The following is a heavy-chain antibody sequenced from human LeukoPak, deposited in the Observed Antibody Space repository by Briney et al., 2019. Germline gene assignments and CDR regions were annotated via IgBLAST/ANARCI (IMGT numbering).Heavy chain of an antibody. CDR2: IIPILGIA. J-gene: IGHJ4*02. V-gene: IGHV1-69*04. CDR1: GGTFSSYA. D-gene: IGHD3-22*01. Sequence: SVKVSCKASGGTFSSYAISWVRQAPGQGLEWMGKIIPILGIANYAQRFQGRVTITADKSTSTAYMELSSLRSEDTAVYYCARSRYYYDSSGYDYWGQGTLVTVSS. CDR3: ARSRYYYDSSGYDY.